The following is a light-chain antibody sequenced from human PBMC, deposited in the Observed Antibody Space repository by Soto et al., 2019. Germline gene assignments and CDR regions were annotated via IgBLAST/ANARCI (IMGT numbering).Light chain of an antibody. Sequence: EIVLTQSPGTLSLSAGERATLSCRASQSVSSSYLAWYQQKPGQAPRLLIYEAASRATGIPGRFSGSGSGTDFTLTISRLEPEDFAVYYCQQYVSSPWTFGQGTKVDIK. CDR3: QQYVSSPWT. CDR2: EAA. J-gene: IGKJ1*01. V-gene: IGKV3-20*01. CDR1: QSVSSSY.